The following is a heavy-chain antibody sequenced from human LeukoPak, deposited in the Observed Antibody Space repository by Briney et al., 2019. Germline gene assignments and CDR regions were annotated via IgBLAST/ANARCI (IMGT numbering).Heavy chain of an antibody. Sequence: PSETLSLTCTVSGGSISSYYWSWIRQPPGKRLEWIGHIYYSGSTNYNPSLKSRVTISVATSKNQFSLKLSSVTAADTAVYYCARDRGEIVNYGSYSFDYWGQGTLVTVSS. J-gene: IGHJ4*02. CDR3: ARDRGEIVNYGSYSFDY. D-gene: IGHD3-10*01. V-gene: IGHV4-59*01. CDR1: GGSISSYY. CDR2: IYYSGST.